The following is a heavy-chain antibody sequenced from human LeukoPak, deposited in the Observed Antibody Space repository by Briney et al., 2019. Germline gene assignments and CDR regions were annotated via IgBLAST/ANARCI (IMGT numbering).Heavy chain of an antibody. CDR2: INPSGGST. CDR1: GYTFTGYY. Sequence: ASVKVSCKASGYTFTGYYMHWVRQAPGQGLEWMGIINPSGGSTSYAQKFQGRVTMTRDTSTSTVYMELSSLRSEDTAVYYCARDYYDFLSGYFTGTNPWYYFDYWGQGTLVTVSS. V-gene: IGHV1-46*01. D-gene: IGHD3-3*01. CDR3: ARDYYDFLSGYFTGTNPWYYFDY. J-gene: IGHJ4*02.